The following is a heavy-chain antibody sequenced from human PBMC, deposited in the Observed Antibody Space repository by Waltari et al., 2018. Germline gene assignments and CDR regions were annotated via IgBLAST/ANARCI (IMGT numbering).Heavy chain of an antibody. Sequence: QVQLVQSGAEVKKPGASVKVSCKASGYTFTSYYMHWVRPAPGQGLEWMGIINPSGGSTSYAQKFQGRVTMTRDTSTSTVYMELSSLRSEDTAVYYCARDPGWYNWNDRHYYFDYWGQGTLVTVSS. CDR1: GYTFTSYY. CDR3: ARDPGWYNWNDRHYYFDY. V-gene: IGHV1-46*01. J-gene: IGHJ4*02. D-gene: IGHD1-20*01. CDR2: INPSGGST.